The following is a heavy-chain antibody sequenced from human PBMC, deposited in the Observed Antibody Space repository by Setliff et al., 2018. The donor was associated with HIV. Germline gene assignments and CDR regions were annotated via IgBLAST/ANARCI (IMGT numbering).Heavy chain of an antibody. J-gene: IGHJ4*01. Sequence: NPSETLSLTCTVSGGSISSRSYYWSWLRQPAGKGLEWIGRIDTPGITNYNPSLKSRVTISFDTSKEQFSLKLTSVTAADTAVYYCARGLEYDHSVGYFDYWGQGMLVTVSS. D-gene: IGHD1-1*01. CDR3: ARGLEYDHSVGYFDY. V-gene: IGHV4-61*02. CDR2: IDTPGIT. CDR1: GGSISSRSYY.